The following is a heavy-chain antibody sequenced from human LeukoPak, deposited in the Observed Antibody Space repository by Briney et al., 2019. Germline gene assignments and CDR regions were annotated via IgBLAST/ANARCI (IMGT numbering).Heavy chain of an antibody. CDR3: ARDLAGPPQEAFDI. CDR2: IKQDGSEK. V-gene: IGHV3-7*01. J-gene: IGHJ3*02. CDR1: GLTFSSYW. Sequence: PGGXXXLSCAASGLTFSSYWMSWVRQAPGKGLEWVANIKQDGSEKHYVDSVTGRFTISRDNTKNSLYLQMNSLRADDTAVYYCARDLAGPPQEAFDIWGQGTMVTVSS.